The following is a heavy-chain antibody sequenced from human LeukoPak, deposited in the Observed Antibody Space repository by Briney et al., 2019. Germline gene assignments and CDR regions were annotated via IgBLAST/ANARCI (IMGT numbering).Heavy chain of an antibody. V-gene: IGHV3-23*01. J-gene: IGHJ4*02. CDR2: ISGTGGTT. Sequence: GGSLRLSCAASGLTSSTHAMSWVRQAPGKGLEWASSISGTGGTTSTADSVKGRFTISRDSSKNTLSLQMNNLRAEDTAVYYCAKYNGSYYVFSPIDCWGQGTLVTVSS. CDR3: AKYNGSYYVFSPIDC. CDR1: GLTSSTHA. D-gene: IGHD3-10*01.